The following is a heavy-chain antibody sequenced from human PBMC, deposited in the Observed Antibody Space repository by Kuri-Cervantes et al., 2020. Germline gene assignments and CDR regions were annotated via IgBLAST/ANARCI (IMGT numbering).Heavy chain of an antibody. V-gene: IGHV4-59*01. CDR2: IYYSGST. CDR1: GGSISSYY. J-gene: IGHJ4*02. CDR3: AKGDPTQWLVRLDY. D-gene: IGHD6-19*01. Sequence: SETLSLTCTVSGGSISSYYWSWIRQPPGKGLEWIGYIYYSGSTNYNPSLKSRVTISVDTSKNQFSLKLSSVTAADTAVYYCAKGDPTQWLVRLDYWGQGTLVTVSS.